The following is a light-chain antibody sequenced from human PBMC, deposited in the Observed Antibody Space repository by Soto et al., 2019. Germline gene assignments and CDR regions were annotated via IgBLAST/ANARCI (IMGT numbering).Light chain of an antibody. J-gene: IGLJ3*02. V-gene: IGLV1-40*01. CDR1: IHYDF. Sequence: QSALTQPASVSGSPGQSITISCTGYIHYDFVSWYQQHPGTAPKLLIYGDNNRPSGVPDRFSGSKSGTSASLAITGLQAEDEADYYCQSYDSSLSGWVFGGGTKLTVL. CDR3: QSYDSSLSGWV. CDR2: GDN.